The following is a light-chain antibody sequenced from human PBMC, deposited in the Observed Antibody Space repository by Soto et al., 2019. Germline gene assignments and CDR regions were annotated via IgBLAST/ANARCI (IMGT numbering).Light chain of an antibody. CDR3: QQYENSPYT. CDR1: HSVTSNY. V-gene: IGKV3-20*01. J-gene: IGKJ2*01. Sequence: EIVFTQSPGTLSLSPGERATLSCRTSHSVTSNYLAWYQQRPGQAPRLLIYGASSRATGIPDRFSGSGSGTDFTLTISRLEPEDFAVFYCQQYENSPYTFGQGTK. CDR2: GAS.